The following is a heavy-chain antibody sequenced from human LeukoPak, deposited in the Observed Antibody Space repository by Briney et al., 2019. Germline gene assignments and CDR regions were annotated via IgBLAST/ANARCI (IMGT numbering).Heavy chain of an antibody. J-gene: IGHJ6*02. D-gene: IGHD6-19*01. Sequence: GSLRPSFAASGLTFSTYVMSWVPQAPGKGLEWVSAFSGSGGSTYYADSVKGRFTISRDNSKNTMYLQMNSLRAEDTAVYYCARDRQAVDAPYYGMDVWGQGTTVTVSS. CDR2: FSGSGGST. CDR1: GLTFSTYV. V-gene: IGHV3-23*01. CDR3: ARDRQAVDAPYYGMDV.